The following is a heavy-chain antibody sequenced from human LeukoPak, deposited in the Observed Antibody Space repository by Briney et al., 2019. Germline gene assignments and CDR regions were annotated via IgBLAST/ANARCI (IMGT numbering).Heavy chain of an antibody. CDR2: ISSSSSYI. CDR1: GFTFSSYS. V-gene: IGHV3-21*01. J-gene: IGHJ4*02. Sequence: GGSLRLSCAASGFTFSSYSMNWVRHAPGKGLEWVSSISSSSSYIYYADSGKRRFTISRDNAKNSLYLRMNSLRAEDTAVYYCARDEDGYNDYWGQGTLVTVSS. CDR3: ARDEDGYNDY. D-gene: IGHD5-24*01.